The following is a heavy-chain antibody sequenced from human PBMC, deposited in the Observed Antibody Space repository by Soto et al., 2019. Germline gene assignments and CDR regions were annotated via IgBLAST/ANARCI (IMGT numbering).Heavy chain of an antibody. J-gene: IGHJ6*02. V-gene: IGHV4-30-4*01. Sequence: SETLSLTCSVSGGSLSSGFYYWSWIRQPPGKGLEWIGYFYHTGSTYYNPSLKGRLTISKDMTKNQFSLNLMSVTAADTAVYYCARAAATTAAGYYYYGLDVWGQGTTVTVSS. D-gene: IGHD6-25*01. CDR1: GGSLSSGFYY. CDR3: ARAAATTAAGYYYYGLDV. CDR2: FYHTGST.